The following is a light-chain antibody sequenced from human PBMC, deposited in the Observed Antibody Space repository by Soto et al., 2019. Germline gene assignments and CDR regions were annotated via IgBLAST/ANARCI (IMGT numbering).Light chain of an antibody. CDR2: EGT. J-gene: IGLJ1*01. V-gene: IGLV2-23*01. Sequence: QSALTQPASVSGSPGQSITISCSGTTSDVGGYNLVSWYQQHTAKAPKLLIYEGTQRPSGVSSRFSGSKSGNTASLTISGLQAEYVADYYCCSYASSSSYVCGTGTKVTVL. CDR1: TSDVGGYNL. CDR3: CSYASSSSYV.